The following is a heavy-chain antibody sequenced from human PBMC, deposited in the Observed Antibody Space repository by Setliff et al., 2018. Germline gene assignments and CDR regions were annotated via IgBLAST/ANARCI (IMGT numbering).Heavy chain of an antibody. J-gene: IGHJ3*02. Sequence: PGESLKISCKGSGYIFTNFWTGWVRQMPGKGLEWMGIIYPGDSDTRYNPSFKGQVTMSAVKSINTAYLQWSSLKASDTAMYYCARLGAPASHDAFDIWGQGTMVTVSS. CDR3: ARLGAPASHDAFDI. V-gene: IGHV5-51*01. D-gene: IGHD6-25*01. CDR2: IYPGDSDT. CDR1: GYIFTNFW.